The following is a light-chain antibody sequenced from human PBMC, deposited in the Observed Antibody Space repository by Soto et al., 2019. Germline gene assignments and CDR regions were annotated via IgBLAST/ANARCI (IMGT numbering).Light chain of an antibody. CDR3: SSYTSRGTPV. V-gene: IGLV2-14*01. Sequence: QSVLTQPASVSGSPGQSITVSCTGTSRDVGGYNYVSWYQQYAGKAPKVVIYDVSVRPSGVSNRFSGSKSGDTASLTISGLQAEDEADYYCSSYTSRGTPVFGGGTKLTVL. J-gene: IGLJ2*01. CDR2: DVS. CDR1: SRDVGGYNY.